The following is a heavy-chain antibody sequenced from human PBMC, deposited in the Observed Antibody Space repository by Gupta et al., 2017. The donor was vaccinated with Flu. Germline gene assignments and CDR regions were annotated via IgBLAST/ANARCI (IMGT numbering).Heavy chain of an antibody. CDR2: IYYSGST. V-gene: IGHV4-39*02. D-gene: IGHD2-15*01. CDR3: AIEGMWVVDYYYGMDV. Sequence: QLQLQESGPGLVKPSETLSLICTVSGGSISSSNYHWGWIRQPPGKGLEWIGSIYYSGSTYYNPSLKSRVTISVDTSKNQFSLKLSSVTAADTAVYYCAIEGMWVVDYYYGMDVWGQGTTVTVSS. J-gene: IGHJ6*02. CDR1: GGSISSSNYH.